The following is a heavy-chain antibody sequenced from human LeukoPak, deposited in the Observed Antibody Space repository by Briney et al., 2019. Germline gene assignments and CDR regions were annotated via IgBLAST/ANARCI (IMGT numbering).Heavy chain of an antibody. J-gene: IGHJ6*02. V-gene: IGHV1-69*13. CDR2: IIPIFGTA. D-gene: IGHD3-22*01. Sequence: SVKVSCKASGGTFSSYAISWVRQAPGQGLEWMGGIIPIFGTANYARKFQGRVTITADESTSTAYMELSSLRSEDTAVYYCARGSYYDSSAPTGMDVWGQGTTVTVSS. CDR1: GGTFSSYA. CDR3: ARGSYYDSSAPTGMDV.